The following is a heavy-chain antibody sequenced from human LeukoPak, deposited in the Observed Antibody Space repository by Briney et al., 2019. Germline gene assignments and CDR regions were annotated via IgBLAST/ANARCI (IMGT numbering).Heavy chain of an antibody. Sequence: GASVKVSCKASGYTFTGYYMHWVRQAPGQGLEWMGWINPNSGGTNYAQKFQGRVTMTRDTSISTAYMELSRLRSGDTAVYYCARDRRCSSGAPRCFWDIWGQGTMVTVSS. CDR2: INPNSGGT. D-gene: IGHD2-15*01. V-gene: IGHV1-2*02. CDR3: ARDRRCSSGAPRCFWDI. J-gene: IGHJ3*02. CDR1: GYTFTGYY.